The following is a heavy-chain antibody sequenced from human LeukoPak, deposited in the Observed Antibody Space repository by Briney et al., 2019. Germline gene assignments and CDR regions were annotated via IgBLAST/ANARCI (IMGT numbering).Heavy chain of an antibody. CDR2: IYPVDSDT. J-gene: IGHJ4*02. D-gene: IGHD7-27*01. Sequence: GESLKISCKASGYSFTTYYIAWVRQMPGRGLEWMGVIYPVDSDTRYSPSFQGQVTISADKSLTTAYLHWTSLKASDTAIYHCARENWGSGDYWGQGTLVTVSS. CDR1: GYSFTTYY. V-gene: IGHV5-51*01. CDR3: ARENWGSGDY.